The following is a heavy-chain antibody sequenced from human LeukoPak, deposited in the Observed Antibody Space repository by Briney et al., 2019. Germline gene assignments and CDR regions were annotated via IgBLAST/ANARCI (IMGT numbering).Heavy chain of an antibody. J-gene: IGHJ6*03. V-gene: IGHV4-39*01. CDR2: IYYSGST. CDR1: GGSISSSSYY. Sequence: PSETLSLTCTVSGGSISSSSYYWGWIRQPPGKGLEWIGSIYYSGSTYYNPSLKSRVTISVDTSKNQFSLKLSSVTAADTAVYYCAAPAGENYYYMDVWGKGTTVTVSS. CDR3: AAPAGENYYYMDV. D-gene: IGHD3-16*01.